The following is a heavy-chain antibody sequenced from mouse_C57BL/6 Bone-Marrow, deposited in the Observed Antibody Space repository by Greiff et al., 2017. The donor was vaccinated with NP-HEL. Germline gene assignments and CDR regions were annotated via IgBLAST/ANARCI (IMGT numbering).Heavy chain of an antibody. Sequence: QVTLKECGPGILQPSQTLSLTCSFSGFSLSTFGMGVGWIRQPSGKGLEWLAHIWWDDDKYYNPALKSRLTISKDTSKNQVFLKIANVDTADTATYYCARMMYYGSSFFAYWGQGTLVTVSA. CDR1: GFSLSTFGMG. V-gene: IGHV8-8*01. J-gene: IGHJ3*01. CDR2: IWWDDDK. CDR3: ARMMYYGSSFFAY. D-gene: IGHD1-1*01.